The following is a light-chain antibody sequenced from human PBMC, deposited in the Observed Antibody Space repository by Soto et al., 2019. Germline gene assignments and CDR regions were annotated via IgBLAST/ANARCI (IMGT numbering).Light chain of an antibody. CDR1: QGISNY. CDR3: QRYNTGPPDT. V-gene: IGKV1-27*01. CDR2: AAS. Sequence: DIQMTQSPSSLSASVGDRVTLTCRASQGISNYLAWYQQKPGKAPKLLIYAASTWLSGVPSRFSGSGSGTDFTLTISSLQPADVATYYCQRYNTGPPDTFGQGTKLEIK. J-gene: IGKJ2*01.